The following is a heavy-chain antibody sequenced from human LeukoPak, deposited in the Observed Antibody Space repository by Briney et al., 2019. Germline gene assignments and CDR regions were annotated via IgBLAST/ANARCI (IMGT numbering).Heavy chain of an antibody. J-gene: IGHJ4*02. V-gene: IGHV3-15*01. Sequence: GGSLRLSCAASGFTFSDAWMSWVRQAPGKGLEWVGRIKSKTDGGTTDYAAPVKGRFTISRDDSKNTLYLQMNSLKTEDTAVYYCAKSYYYGSGSCDYWGQGTLVTVSS. CDR2: IKSKTDGGTT. D-gene: IGHD3-10*01. CDR1: GFTFSDAW. CDR3: AKSYYYGSGSCDY.